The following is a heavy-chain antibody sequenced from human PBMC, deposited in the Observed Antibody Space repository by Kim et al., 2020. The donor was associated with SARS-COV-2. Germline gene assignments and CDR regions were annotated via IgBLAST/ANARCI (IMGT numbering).Heavy chain of an antibody. CDR2: ISYDGSHK. J-gene: IGHJ4*02. CDR3: AKARAYGDASSVDY. CDR1: GFTFSSYG. Sequence: GGSLRLSCAASGFTFSSYGMHWVRQAPGKGLEWVAVISYDGSHKYYADSVKGRFTISRDNSKNTLYLQMSSLRADDTALYYCAKARAYGDASSVDYWGQG. V-gene: IGHV3-30*18. D-gene: IGHD4-17*01.